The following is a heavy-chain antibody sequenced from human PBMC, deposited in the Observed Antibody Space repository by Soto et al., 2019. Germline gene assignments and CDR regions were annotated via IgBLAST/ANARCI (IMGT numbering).Heavy chain of an antibody. CDR2: IIPIFDTS. CDR1: GGTFSNYA. J-gene: IGHJ4*02. D-gene: IGHD3-16*01. CDR3: ATASQGVYALH. Sequence: QVQLVKSGAEVKKPGSSVKVSCKASGGTFSNYAVAWVRQAPAEGLEWMGRIIPIFDTSNYAQRFQGRVTITADTFTGTSYMELISLRPDDTAVYYCATASQGVYALHLGQGTLVTVSS. V-gene: IGHV1-69*06.